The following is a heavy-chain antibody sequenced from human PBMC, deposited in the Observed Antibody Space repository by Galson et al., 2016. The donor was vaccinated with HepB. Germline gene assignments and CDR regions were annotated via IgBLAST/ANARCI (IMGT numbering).Heavy chain of an antibody. CDR2: TNSDGSST. D-gene: IGHD6-13*01. J-gene: IGHJ4*02. CDR3: ARSEGAAGTRALDY. CDR1: GFTSTTYW. Sequence: SLRLSCAASGFTSTTYWMHWVRQAPGMGLVWVSRTNSDGSSTTYADSVKGRFTISRDNAKNTLYLQMNSLRAEDTAVYYCARSEGAAGTRALDYWGQGTLVTVSS. V-gene: IGHV3-74*01.